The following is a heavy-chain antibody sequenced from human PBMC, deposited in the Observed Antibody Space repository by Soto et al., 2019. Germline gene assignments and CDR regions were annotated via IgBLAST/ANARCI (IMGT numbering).Heavy chain of an antibody. CDR2: IYHSGST. Sequence: SETLSLTCAVSGGSISSGGYSWSWIRQPPGKGLEWIGYIYHSGSTYYNPSLKSRVTISVDRSKNQFSLRLSSVTAADTAVYYCARPSSSSGAFDIWGQGTMVTVSS. D-gene: IGHD6-6*01. J-gene: IGHJ3*02. CDR1: GGSISSGGYS. V-gene: IGHV4-30-2*01. CDR3: ARPSSSSGAFDI.